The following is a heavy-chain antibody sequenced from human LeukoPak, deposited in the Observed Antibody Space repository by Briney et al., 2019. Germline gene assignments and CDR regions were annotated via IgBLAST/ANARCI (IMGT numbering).Heavy chain of an antibody. CDR1: GGSISSGGYY. J-gene: IGHJ4*02. D-gene: IGHD3-10*01. Sequence: SQTLSLTCTVSGGSISSGGYYWSWIWQPAGKGLEYLGRIYSTGSTNYNPSLRSRVTISVDTSKNHFSLKLSSVTAADTAVYYCARDRTYSGSGIYTYFDYWGQGILVTVSS. V-gene: IGHV4-61*02. CDR2: IYSTGST. CDR3: ARDRTYSGSGIYTYFDY.